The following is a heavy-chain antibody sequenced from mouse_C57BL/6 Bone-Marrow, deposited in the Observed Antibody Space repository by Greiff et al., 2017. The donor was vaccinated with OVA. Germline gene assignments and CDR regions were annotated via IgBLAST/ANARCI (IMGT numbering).Heavy chain of an antibody. V-gene: IGHV7-3*01. CDR3: ARRGSSYWYFDV. CDR1: GFTFTDYY. D-gene: IGHD1-1*01. Sequence: EVLLVASGGGLVQPGGSLSLSCAASGFTFTDYYMSWVRQPPGKALEWLGFIRNKANGYTTEYSASVKGRFTISRDNSQSILYLQMNALRAEDSATYYCARRGSSYWYFDVWGTGTTVTVSS. J-gene: IGHJ1*03. CDR2: IRNKANGYTT.